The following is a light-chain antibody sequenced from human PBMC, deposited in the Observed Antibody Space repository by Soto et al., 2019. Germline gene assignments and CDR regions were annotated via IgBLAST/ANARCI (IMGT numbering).Light chain of an antibody. CDR2: KAS. J-gene: IGKJ1*01. Sequence: IQLTQSPSSLSASVGDRVTITCRASQGITSYLAWYQQRPGQAPGLLIYKASSLESGVPSRFSGSGSGTEFTLTISSLQTDDFATYYCQQYNSYSTFGQGNKVDIK. V-gene: IGKV1-5*03. CDR1: QGITSY. CDR3: QQYNSYST.